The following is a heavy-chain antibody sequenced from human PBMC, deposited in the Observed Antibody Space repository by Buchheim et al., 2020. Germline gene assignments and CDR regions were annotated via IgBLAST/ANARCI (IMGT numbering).Heavy chain of an antibody. CDR3: ALSAYSSGYYVLDY. V-gene: IGHV4-39*01. J-gene: IGHJ4*02. CDR1: GGSISSSSYY. D-gene: IGHD3-22*01. CDR2: IYYSGST. Sequence: QLQLQESGPGLVKPSETLSLTCTVSGGSISSSSYYWGWIRQPPGKGLEWIGNIYYSGSTHYNPSLKSRVTISVDTSKNQFSLKLSSVTAADTAVYYCALSAYSSGYYVLDYWGQGTL.